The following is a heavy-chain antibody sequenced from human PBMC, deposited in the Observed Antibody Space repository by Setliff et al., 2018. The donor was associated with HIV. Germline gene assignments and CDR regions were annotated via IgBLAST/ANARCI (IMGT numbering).Heavy chain of an antibody. CDR3: AREAMYYYDTSGHPQGFDY. V-gene: IGHV4-31*03. J-gene: IGHJ4*02. CDR1: GASISGAGFY. D-gene: IGHD3-22*01. CDR2: IYYSGST. Sequence: TLSLTCTVSGASISGAGFYWTWIRQLPGKGLEWIGSIYYSGSTYYNPSLKSRVTISLGTSRWQFSLTLNSVSAADTAVYFCAREAMYYYDTSGHPQGFDYWGQGTLVTVSS.